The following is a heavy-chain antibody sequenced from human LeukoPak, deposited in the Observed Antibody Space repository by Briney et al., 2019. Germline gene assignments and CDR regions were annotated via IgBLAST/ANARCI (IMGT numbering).Heavy chain of an antibody. Sequence: GSSVKVSCEASGGTFSSYAISWVRQAPGQGLEWMGRIIPIFGTANYAQKFQGRVTITADESTSTAYMELSSLRSEDTAVYYCARGTFGVVINNWFDPWGQGTLVTVSS. J-gene: IGHJ5*02. D-gene: IGHD3-3*01. CDR3: ARGTFGVVINNWFDP. CDR2: IIPIFGTA. V-gene: IGHV1-69*15. CDR1: GGTFSSYA.